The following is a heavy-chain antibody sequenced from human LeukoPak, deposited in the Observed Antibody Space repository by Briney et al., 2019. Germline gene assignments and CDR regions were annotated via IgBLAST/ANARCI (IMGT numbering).Heavy chain of an antibody. CDR3: ARDPYSGTYGDTYYYYMDV. J-gene: IGHJ6*03. CDR1: GFTFSTYW. CDR2: IKQDGGEK. Sequence: GGSLRLSCAASGFTFSTYWMSWVRQAPGKGLEWVANIKQDGGEKYYVDSVKGRFTISRDNARNSLYLQMNSLRAEDTAVYYCARDPYSGTYGDTYYYYMDVWGKGTTVTISS. D-gene: IGHD1-26*01. V-gene: IGHV3-7*01.